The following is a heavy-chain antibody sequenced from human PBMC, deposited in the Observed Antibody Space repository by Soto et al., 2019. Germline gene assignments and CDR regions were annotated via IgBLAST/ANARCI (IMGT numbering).Heavy chain of an antibody. CDR3: AHRCYGDYPWDNWFDP. D-gene: IGHD4-17*01. Sequence: QITLKESGPTLVKPTQTLTLTCTFSGFSLNTGGPGVGCIRQPPGMALEWVALTYWNDDKRYSPSLKSRLTITKDTSKNLVVLIMSNIDPVDTATHYCAHRCYGDYPWDNWFDPWGQGTLVTVSS. V-gene: IGHV2-5*01. J-gene: IGHJ5*02. CDR1: GFSLNTGGPG. CDR2: TYWNDDK.